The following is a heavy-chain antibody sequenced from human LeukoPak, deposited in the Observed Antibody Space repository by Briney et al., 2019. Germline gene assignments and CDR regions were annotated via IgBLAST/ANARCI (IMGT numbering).Heavy chain of an antibody. CDR2: ISYDGSNK. J-gene: IGHJ4*02. CDR1: GFTFSSYA. V-gene: IGHV3-30*04. Sequence: GGSLRLSCAASGFTFSSYAMHWVRQAPGKGLEWVAVISYDGSNKNYADSVKGRFTISRDNAKNTLYLQMNSLRAEDTAVYYCARARWNYDPFDYWGQGTLVTVSS. D-gene: IGHD1-7*01. CDR3: ARARWNYDPFDY.